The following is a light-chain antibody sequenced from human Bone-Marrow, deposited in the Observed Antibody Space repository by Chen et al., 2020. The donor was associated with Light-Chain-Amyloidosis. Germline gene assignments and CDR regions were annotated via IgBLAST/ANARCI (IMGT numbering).Light chain of an antibody. CDR2: RDT. V-gene: IGLV3-25*03. J-gene: IGLJ2*01. CDR1: DLPTKY. Sequence: SYELTQPPSVSVSPAQTARLTCSGDDLPTKYAYWYQQKPGQAPVLVIHRDTERPSGISERFSGYSSGTTATLTISGVQAEDEADYHCQSADSSGTYEVIFGGGTKLTVL. CDR3: QSADSSGTYEVI.